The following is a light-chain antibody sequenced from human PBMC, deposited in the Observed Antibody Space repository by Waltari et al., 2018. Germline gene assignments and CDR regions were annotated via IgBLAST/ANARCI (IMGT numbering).Light chain of an antibody. Sequence: DVQLAQSPSSLSASVGDRVTITCQASQNIDIFLNWYQQTPGKAPKLLIYDASNLERGVPTRFSASGSRRHFSLTITTLQPDDIETYYWQQYDNLPPAFGGGTKGEIK. CDR3: QQYDNLPPA. J-gene: IGKJ4*01. V-gene: IGKV1-33*01. CDR1: QNIDIF. CDR2: DAS.